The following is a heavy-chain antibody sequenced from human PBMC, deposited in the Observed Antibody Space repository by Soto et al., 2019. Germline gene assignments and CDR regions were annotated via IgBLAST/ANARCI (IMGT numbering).Heavy chain of an antibody. D-gene: IGHD3-16*01. CDR2: IIPIFGTA. CDR1: GGIFSSYA. V-gene: IGHV1-69*01. J-gene: IGHJ3*01. CDR3: ARRLDDRADEGFDV. Sequence: QEQLVQSGAEVKKPGSSVKVSCKASGGIFSSYAISWVRQAPGQGLEWMGGIIPIFGTANYAQKFQGRVTITADESTNTAYMDLSSLRAEDTAVYYCARRLDDRADEGFDVWGEGTAVTVSA.